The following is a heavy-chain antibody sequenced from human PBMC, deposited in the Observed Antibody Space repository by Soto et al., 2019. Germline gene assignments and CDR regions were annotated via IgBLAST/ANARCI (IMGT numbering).Heavy chain of an antibody. D-gene: IGHD3-22*01. Sequence: SETMCLTRDVAGGTSGNGGDSWAWKRKKPGKALEWIGHTYHSGNPYYNPSLKSRVTISVDTSKNQFSLKLSSVTAADTAVYSCARDRPYDSSGYNYVGYFDLWGRGTLVTVSS. CDR3: ARDRPYDSSGYNYVGYFDL. J-gene: IGHJ2*01. CDR1: GGTSGNGGDS. CDR2: TYHSGNP. V-gene: IGHV4-30-2*01.